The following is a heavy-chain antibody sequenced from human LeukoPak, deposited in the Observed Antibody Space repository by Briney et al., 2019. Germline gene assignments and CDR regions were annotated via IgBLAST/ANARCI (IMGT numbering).Heavy chain of an antibody. V-gene: IGHV4-34*01. CDR3: GASGYDPSPFDY. J-gene: IGHJ4*02. Sequence: PSETLSLTCAVYGGSFSDYYWSWIRQPPGKGLEWIGEINHSGNTNYNPSLKSRVTISVDTSKNQFSLKLSSVTAADTAVYYCGASGYDPSPFDYWGQGTLVTVSS. CDR2: INHSGNT. CDR1: GGSFSDYY. D-gene: IGHD5-12*01.